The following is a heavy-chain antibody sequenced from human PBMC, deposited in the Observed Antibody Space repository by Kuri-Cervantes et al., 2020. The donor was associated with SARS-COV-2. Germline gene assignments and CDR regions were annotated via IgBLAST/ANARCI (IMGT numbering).Heavy chain of an antibody. V-gene: IGHV1-69*10. CDR1: GDIFRSFA. CDR3: AREGPLTGGYGSGTDWFGP. J-gene: IGHJ5*02. D-gene: IGHD3-10*01. Sequence: SVKVSCKASGDIFRSFAISWVRQAPGQGLEWMGAIIPMADVANYAQKFQGRVTFTADKSTTTAYMDLSGLRYDDTAVYYCAREGPLTGGYGSGTDWFGPWGQGTLVTVSS. CDR2: IIPMADVA.